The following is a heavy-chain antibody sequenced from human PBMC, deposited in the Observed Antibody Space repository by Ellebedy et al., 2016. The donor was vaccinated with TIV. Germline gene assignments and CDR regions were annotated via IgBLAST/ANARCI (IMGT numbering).Heavy chain of an antibody. CDR3: ARWGATRLTLGRGVIS. CDR2: IIPIFRTA. CDR1: GGTFNTYA. J-gene: IGHJ4*02. D-gene: IGHD3-10*01. Sequence: ASVKVSCXASGGTFNTYAFSWVRQAPGQGLEWMGGIIPIFRTANYAQKFQGRVTITADEFTTTAYMELGRLKSDDTAVYYCARWGATRLTLGRGVISWGQGTLVTVSS. V-gene: IGHV1-69*13.